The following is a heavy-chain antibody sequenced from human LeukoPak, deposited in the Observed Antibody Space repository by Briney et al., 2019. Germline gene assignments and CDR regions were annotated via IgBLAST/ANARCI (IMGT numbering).Heavy chain of an antibody. CDR3: ARSRASGELFRVDV. CDR2: IIPIFGTA. CDR1: GGTFSSYA. V-gene: IGHV1-69*13. Sequence: SVKVSCKASGGTFSSYAISWVRQAPGQGLEWMGGIIPIFGTANYAQKFQGRVTITADESTSTAYMELSSLRSEDTAVYYCARSRASGELFRVDVWGQGTTVTVSS. J-gene: IGHJ6*02. D-gene: IGHD3-10*01.